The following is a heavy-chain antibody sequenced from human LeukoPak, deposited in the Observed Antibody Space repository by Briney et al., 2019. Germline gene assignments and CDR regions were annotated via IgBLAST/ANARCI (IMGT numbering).Heavy chain of an antibody. D-gene: IGHD2-21*01. Sequence: PGGSLRLSCAASGFTFSCCGIHWVRQAPGKGLEWVTFVRNDGSDKYYADSVKGRFTSSRDNSKNTLYLQMNSLRAEDTAVYYCAKDRSGRVDWYLDLWGRGTLVTVSS. CDR1: GFTFSCCG. J-gene: IGHJ2*01. CDR3: AKDRSGRVDWYLDL. CDR2: VRNDGSDK. V-gene: IGHV3-30*02.